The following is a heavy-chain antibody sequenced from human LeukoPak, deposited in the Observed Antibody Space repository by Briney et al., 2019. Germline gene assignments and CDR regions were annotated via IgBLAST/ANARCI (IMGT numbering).Heavy chain of an antibody. CDR1: GGSISNYY. J-gene: IGHJ4*02. Sequence: SRTLSLTCAVSGGSISNYYWGWIRQPAGKGLEWIGRIYSSGSTTYNPSLRSRVTMTVDTSKNQFSLRLSSVTAADTAVYYCARGLTTTVFDYWDQGTLVTVSS. CDR3: ARGLTTTVFDY. CDR2: IYSSGST. V-gene: IGHV4-4*07. D-gene: IGHD1-26*01.